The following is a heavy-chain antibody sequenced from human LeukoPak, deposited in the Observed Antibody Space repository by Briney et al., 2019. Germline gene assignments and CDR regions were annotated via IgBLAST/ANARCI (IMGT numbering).Heavy chain of an antibody. D-gene: IGHD3-22*01. V-gene: IGHV3-33*01. CDR2: IWYDGSNK. CDR1: GFTFSSYG. CDR3: ARGYYDSSYYYYYGMDV. J-gene: IGHJ6*02. Sequence: PGGSLRLSCAASGFTFSSYGMHWVRQAPGKGLEWVAVIWYDGSNKYYADSVKGRFTISRDNSKNTLYLQMNSLRAEDTAVYYCARGYYDSSYYYYYGMDVWGQGTTVTVSS.